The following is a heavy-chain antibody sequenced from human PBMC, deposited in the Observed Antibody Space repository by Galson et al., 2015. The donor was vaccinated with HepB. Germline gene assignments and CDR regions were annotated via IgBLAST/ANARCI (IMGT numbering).Heavy chain of an antibody. CDR1: GFTFGNYG. Sequence: SLRLSCAASGFTFGNYGMQWVRQAPGKGLEWVALIWSDGTNKYYADSVKGRFTISRDNNKNTLYLQMDSLRGEDTAVYYCARDKLVAAAPLDYWGQGTLVTVSS. V-gene: IGHV3-33*01. CDR3: ARDKLVAAAPLDY. D-gene: IGHD6-13*01. CDR2: IWSDGTNK. J-gene: IGHJ4*02.